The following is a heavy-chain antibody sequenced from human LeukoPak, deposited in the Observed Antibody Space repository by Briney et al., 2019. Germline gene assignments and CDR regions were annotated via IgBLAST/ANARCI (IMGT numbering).Heavy chain of an antibody. CDR1: GFSFSGRG. CDR3: AKEPYLDY. D-gene: IGHD2-2*01. V-gene: IGHV3-30*18. Sequence: GRSLRLSCAASGFSFSGRGMHWVRQAPGKGLEWVAVISYDGSNTYYADSVKGRSTITRDNSNNTVYLQVSSLRAEDTAVYYCAKEPYLDYWGQGTLVTVSS. CDR2: ISYDGSNT. J-gene: IGHJ4*02.